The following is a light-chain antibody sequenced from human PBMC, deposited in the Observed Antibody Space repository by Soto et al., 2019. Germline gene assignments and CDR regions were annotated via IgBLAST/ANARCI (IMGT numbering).Light chain of an antibody. CDR2: EVS. Sequence: QSALTQPASVSGSPGPSITISCGGTISDVGGYNYVSWYQQHPDKAPKLMIYEVSNRPSGVSNRFSGSKSGNTASLTISGLQAEDEADYYCTSYTSSSTVVFGGGTKLTVL. V-gene: IGLV2-14*01. J-gene: IGLJ2*01. CDR3: TSYTSSSTVV. CDR1: ISDVGGYNY.